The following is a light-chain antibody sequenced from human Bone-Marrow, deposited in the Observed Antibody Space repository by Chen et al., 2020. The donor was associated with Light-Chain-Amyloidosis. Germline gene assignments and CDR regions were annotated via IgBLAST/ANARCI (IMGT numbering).Light chain of an antibody. J-gene: IGLJ2*01. Sequence: YELTQPPSCSVSPGQPARITCSGDDLPTKYAYWYQQKPGQAPVLVIHRDTERPSGISERFSGSSSGTTATLTISGVQAEDDADYHCQSADSSGTYEVIFGGGTKLTVL. V-gene: IGLV3-25*03. CDR2: RDT. CDR1: DLPTKY. CDR3: QSADSSGTYEVI.